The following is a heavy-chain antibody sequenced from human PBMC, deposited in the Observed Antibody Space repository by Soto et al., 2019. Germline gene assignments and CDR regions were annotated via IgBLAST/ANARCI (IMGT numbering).Heavy chain of an antibody. V-gene: IGHV1-18*01. J-gene: IGHJ4*02. Sequence: QVQLVQSGAEVKKPGASVKVSCRASGFTFTSYAISWVRQAPGQGLEWMGWISAYNDNTNYAQKLQGRGTMTTDTSTSTAYMELRSLRSDDTAVYYCVRGWFGEFVSYFDYWGQGTLVTVSS. CDR1: GFTFTSYA. CDR3: VRGWFGEFVSYFDY. CDR2: ISAYNDNT. D-gene: IGHD3-10*01.